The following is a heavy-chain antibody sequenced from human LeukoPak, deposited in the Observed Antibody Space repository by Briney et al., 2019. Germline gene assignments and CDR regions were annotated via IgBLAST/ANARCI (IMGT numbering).Heavy chain of an antibody. CDR3: ARVGSYGDYGFDY. D-gene: IGHD4-17*01. Sequence: GGSLRLSCAASGFTFSSYSMNWVRQAPGKGLEWVSYISSSSSTMYYADSVKGRLTISRDNAKNSLYLQMNSLRAEDTAVYYCARVGSYGDYGFDYWGQGTLVTVSS. J-gene: IGHJ4*02. CDR1: GFTFSSYS. V-gene: IGHV3-48*01. CDR2: ISSSSSTM.